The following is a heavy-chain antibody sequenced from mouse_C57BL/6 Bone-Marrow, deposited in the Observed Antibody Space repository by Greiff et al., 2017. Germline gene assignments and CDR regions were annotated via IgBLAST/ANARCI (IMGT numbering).Heavy chain of an antibody. Sequence: QVHVKQPGAELVKPGASVKLSCKASGYTFTSYWMHWVKQRPGQGLEWIGMIHPNSGSTNYNEKFKSKATLTVDKSSSTAYMQLSSLTSEDSAVYYCARWLHYYFDYWGQGTTLTVSS. CDR2: IHPNSGST. J-gene: IGHJ2*01. CDR1: GYTFTSYW. D-gene: IGHD2-2*01. V-gene: IGHV1-64*01. CDR3: ARWLHYYFDY.